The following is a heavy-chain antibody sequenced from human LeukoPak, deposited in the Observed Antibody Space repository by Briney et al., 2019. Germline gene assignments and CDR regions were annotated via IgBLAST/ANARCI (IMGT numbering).Heavy chain of an antibody. V-gene: IGHV3-48*03. J-gene: IGHJ6*04. Sequence: GGSLRLSCEDSGFTFRSYEMNWVRQAPGKGLEWVSYISSSGSTIYYADSVKGRFTISRDDAKNSLYLQMNSLRAEDTAVYYCASTVDTAVLDVWGKGTTVTISS. CDR3: ASTVDTAVLDV. CDR2: ISSSGSTI. CDR1: GFTFRSYE. D-gene: IGHD5-18*01.